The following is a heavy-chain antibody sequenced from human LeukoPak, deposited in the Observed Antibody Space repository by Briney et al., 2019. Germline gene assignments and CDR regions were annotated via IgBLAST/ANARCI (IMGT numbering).Heavy chain of an antibody. D-gene: IGHD2-21*02. V-gene: IGHV4-31*03. CDR3: VVWKGDSTVDY. Sequence: SQTLSLTCTVSGGSISRGGDYWTWIRQHPGKGLEWIGNTYYGGNTYYNPSLKSRGTISIDTSKNQFSLKLTSVTAADTAVYYCVVWKGDSTVDYWGQGTLVTVSS. J-gene: IGHJ4*02. CDR2: TYYGGNT. CDR1: GGSISRGGDY.